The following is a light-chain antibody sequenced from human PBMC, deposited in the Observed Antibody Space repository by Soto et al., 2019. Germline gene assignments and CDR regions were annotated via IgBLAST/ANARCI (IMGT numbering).Light chain of an antibody. Sequence: QSVLTQPPSVSGAPGQRVTISCTGSSSNIGAGYDVHWYQQLPGTAPKLLIYGNTNRPSGVPDRFFGSKSGTSASLAITGLQAEDEADYYCQSYDSGLSVVFGGGTKLTVL. CDR3: QSYDSGLSVV. CDR1: SSNIGAGYD. V-gene: IGLV1-40*01. J-gene: IGLJ2*01. CDR2: GNT.